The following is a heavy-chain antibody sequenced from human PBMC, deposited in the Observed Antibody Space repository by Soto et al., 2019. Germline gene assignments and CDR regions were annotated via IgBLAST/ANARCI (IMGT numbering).Heavy chain of an antibody. J-gene: IGHJ3*02. CDR1: GGSFRGYY. CDR3: PGETSDYDIMTATTTFDI. D-gene: IGHD3-9*01. Sequence: QVQLQQWGAGLLKPSATLSLTCVVAGGSFRGYYWKWIRQPPGKGLECIGEIDHSASTHYNPSLKSRITISFDTSKRQISLKLTSVTAAYTDVYTCPGETSDYDIMTATTTFDIWCKGPMVNVSS. V-gene: IGHV4-34*02. CDR2: IDHSAST.